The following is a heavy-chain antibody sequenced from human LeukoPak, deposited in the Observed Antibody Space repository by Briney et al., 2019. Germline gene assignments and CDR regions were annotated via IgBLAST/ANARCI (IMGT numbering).Heavy chain of an antibody. V-gene: IGHV1-46*01. D-gene: IGHD3-22*01. Sequence: ASVKVSCKASGYTFTSYYMHWVRQAPGQGLEWMGIINPSGGSTIYAQKFQGRVTMTEDTSTDTAYMELSSLRSEDTAVYYCATTRYDSSGYNPRGDWSYWGQGTLVTVSS. J-gene: IGHJ4*02. CDR2: INPSGGST. CDR3: ATTRYDSSGYNPRGDWSY. CDR1: GYTFTSYY.